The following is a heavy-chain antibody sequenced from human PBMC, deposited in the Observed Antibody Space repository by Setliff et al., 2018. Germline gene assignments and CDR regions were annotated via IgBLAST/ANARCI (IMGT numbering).Heavy chain of an antibody. D-gene: IGHD1-26*01. CDR2: IKPDGTEE. Sequence: PGGSLRLSCAAYGFTFSHFWMGWVRQAPGKGLEWVANIKPDGTEEYYVDSVKGRFTISRDNAKNSLYLQMNTLRAEDTAVYYCARDRGGATTRDLWGQGTLVTVSS. CDR1: GFTFSHFW. V-gene: IGHV3-7*03. J-gene: IGHJ5*02. CDR3: ARDRGGATTRDL.